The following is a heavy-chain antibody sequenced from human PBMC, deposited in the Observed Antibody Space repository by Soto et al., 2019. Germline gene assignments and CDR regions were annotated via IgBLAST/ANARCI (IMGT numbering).Heavy chain of an antibody. J-gene: IGHJ4*02. D-gene: IGHD6-19*01. V-gene: IGHV4-39*01. CDR3: ARRQQWLAGYFDY. CDR2: IYYSGST. Sequence: SETLSLTCAVSGDSISSSVFYWGWIRHPPGKGLEWIGSIYYSGSTYYNPSLKSRVTISVDTSKSQFSLKMRSVTAADTAVYYCARRQQWLAGYFDYWGQGTLVTVSS. CDR1: GDSISSSVFY.